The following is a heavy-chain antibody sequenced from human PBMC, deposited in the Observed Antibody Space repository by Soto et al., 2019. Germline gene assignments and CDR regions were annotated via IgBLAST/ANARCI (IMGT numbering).Heavy chain of an antibody. J-gene: IGHJ4*02. V-gene: IGHV3-15*01. CDR1: GFTFSNAW. D-gene: IGHD4-17*01. Sequence: GGSLRLSCAASGFTFSNAWMSWVRQAPGKGLEWVGRIKSKTDGGTTDYAAPVKGRFTISRDDSKNTLYLQMNSLKTEDTAVYYCTTARNDYGDYTMRRWDYWGQGTLVTVSS. CDR2: IKSKTDGGTT. CDR3: TTARNDYGDYTMRRWDY.